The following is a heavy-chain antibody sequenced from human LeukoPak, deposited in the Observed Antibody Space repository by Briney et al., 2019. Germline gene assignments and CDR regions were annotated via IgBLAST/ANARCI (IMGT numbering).Heavy chain of an antibody. D-gene: IGHD3-9*01. Sequence: SETLSLTCAVYGGSFSGYYWSWIRQPPGKGLEWIGEINHSGSTNYNPSLKSRVTISVDTSKNQFSLKPSSVTAADTAVYYCARHYYDILTGYIHNPWFDPWGQGTLVTVSS. V-gene: IGHV4-34*01. CDR1: GGSFSGYY. CDR3: ARHYYDILTGYIHNPWFDP. J-gene: IGHJ5*02. CDR2: INHSGST.